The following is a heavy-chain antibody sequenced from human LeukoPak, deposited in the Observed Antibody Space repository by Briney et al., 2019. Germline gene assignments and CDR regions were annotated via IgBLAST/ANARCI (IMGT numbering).Heavy chain of an antibody. V-gene: IGHV3-23*01. CDR2: ISGTGSST. CDR3: AKASVAIPQYCNS. J-gene: IGHJ5*02. D-gene: IGHD2-2*02. Sequence: GGSPRLSCEASGFTFGNYAMNWVRQAPGKGLEWVSTISGTGSSTYYADSAKGRFTISRDNSKDTLFLQLNSLTAADTAMYFCAKASVAIPQYCNSWGQGTLVTVFS. CDR1: GFTFGNYA.